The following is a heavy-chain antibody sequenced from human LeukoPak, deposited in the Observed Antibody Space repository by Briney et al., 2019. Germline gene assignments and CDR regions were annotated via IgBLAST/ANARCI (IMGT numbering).Heavy chain of an antibody. V-gene: IGHV4-39*07. J-gene: IGHJ6*03. Sequence: SETLSLTCTVSGDSISSSSSYWGWIRQPPGEGLEWIGEINHSGSTNYNPSLKSRVTISVDTSKNQFSLKLSSVTAADTAVYYRARRVSDVWFGYYYYYMDVWGKGTTVTISS. CDR3: ARRVSDVWFGYYYYYMDV. D-gene: IGHD3-10*01. CDR1: GDSISSSSSY. CDR2: INHSGST.